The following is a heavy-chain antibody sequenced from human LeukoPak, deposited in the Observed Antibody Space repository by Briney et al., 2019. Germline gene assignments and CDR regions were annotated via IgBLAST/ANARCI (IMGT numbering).Heavy chain of an antibody. Sequence: SEXLSLTCTVSGGSISSSSYYWGWLRQPPGKGLEWIGSIYYSGSTYYNPSLKSRVTISVDTSKNQFSLKLSSVTAADTAVYYCARLLTMIVVADYWGQGTLVTVSS. D-gene: IGHD3-22*01. CDR2: IYYSGST. V-gene: IGHV4-39*01. CDR3: ARLLTMIVVADY. CDR1: GGSISSSSYY. J-gene: IGHJ4*02.